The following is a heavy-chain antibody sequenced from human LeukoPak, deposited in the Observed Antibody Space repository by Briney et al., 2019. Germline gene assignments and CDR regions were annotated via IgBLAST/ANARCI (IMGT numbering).Heavy chain of an antibody. Sequence: PSETLSLTCTVSGGSISTYYWSWIRQAPGKGLEWIGYINYSGSTDYNPSLKSRVTISVDTSKNQLSLKMRSVTAADTAVYYCVREYSSFEYWGQGTLVTVSS. V-gene: IGHV4-59*01. J-gene: IGHJ4*02. CDR1: GGSISTYY. CDR2: INYSGST. D-gene: IGHD6-13*01. CDR3: VREYSSFEY.